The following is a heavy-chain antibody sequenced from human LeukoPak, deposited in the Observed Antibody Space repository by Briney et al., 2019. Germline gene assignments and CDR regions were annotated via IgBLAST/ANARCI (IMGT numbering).Heavy chain of an antibody. CDR1: GDSISSSSYC. D-gene: IGHD3-9*01. CDR2: IYNSANT. V-gene: IGHV4-39*07. CDR3: ARRGGGADWLNEDYFDY. Sequence: SETLSLTCTVSGDSISSSSYCWDWIRQPPGKGLEWIGNIYNSANTHYNPSLKTRITMSVDTSKNQFSLKLSSVTAADTAVYYWARRGGGADWLNEDYFDYWGQGTLVTVSS. J-gene: IGHJ4*02.